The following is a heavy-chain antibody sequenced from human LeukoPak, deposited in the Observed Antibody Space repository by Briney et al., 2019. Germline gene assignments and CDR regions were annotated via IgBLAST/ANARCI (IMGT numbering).Heavy chain of an antibody. CDR3: ARESGDDGFDI. J-gene: IGHJ3*02. Sequence: GGSLRLSCAASAFTFSNFNTHWVRQAPGKGLEWVSSISSRGSYIYYVDSVKGRFTISRDNAKNSLDPQMNSLRAEDTAVYYCARESGDDGFDIWGQGTMVTVSS. V-gene: IGHV3-21*01. CDR2: ISSRGSYI. D-gene: IGHD3-10*01. CDR1: AFTFSNFN.